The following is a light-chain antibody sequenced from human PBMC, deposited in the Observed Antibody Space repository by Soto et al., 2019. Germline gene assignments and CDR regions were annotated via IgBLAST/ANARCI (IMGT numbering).Light chain of an antibody. J-gene: IGLJ1*01. CDR1: SSDVGGYNY. CDR2: DVS. CDR3: CSYADTNTFV. Sequence: QSVLTQPRSVSGSPGQSGTISCTGTSSDVGGYNYVSWYQQYSGKAPKLMIYDVSKRPSGVPDRFSGSKSGNTASLTISGLQAEDEADYYCCSYADTNTFVFGTGTKVTVL. V-gene: IGLV2-11*01.